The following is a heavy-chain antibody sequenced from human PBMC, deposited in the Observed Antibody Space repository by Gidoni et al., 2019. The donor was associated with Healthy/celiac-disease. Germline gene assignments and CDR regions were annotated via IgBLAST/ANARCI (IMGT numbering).Heavy chain of an antibody. V-gene: IGHV3-48*04. CDR2: ISSSSSTI. D-gene: IGHD3-22*01. CDR1: GFTFSSYS. J-gene: IGHJ4*02. CDR3: ARNLYYDSSGYMGY. Sequence: EVQLVESVGGLVQPGGSLSLSCAASGFTFSSYSMNWVRQAPGKGLEWVAYISSSSSTIYYADSVKGRFTISRDNAKNSLYLQMKSLRAEDTAVYYCARNLYYDSSGYMGYWGQGTLVTVSS.